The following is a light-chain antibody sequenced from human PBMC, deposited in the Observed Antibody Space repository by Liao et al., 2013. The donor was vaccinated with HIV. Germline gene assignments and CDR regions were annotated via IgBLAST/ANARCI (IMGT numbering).Light chain of an antibody. Sequence: SYELTQPPSVSVSPGQTVSITCSGDRLGDKYVSWYQQRPGQSPVLVIYQDTKRPSGIPERFSGSNSGNTATLTISGTQAMDEADYYCQAWDSTTEVFGGGTKLTVL. CDR1: RLGDKY. V-gene: IGLV3-1*01. CDR3: QAWDSTTEV. CDR2: QDT. J-gene: IGLJ2*01.